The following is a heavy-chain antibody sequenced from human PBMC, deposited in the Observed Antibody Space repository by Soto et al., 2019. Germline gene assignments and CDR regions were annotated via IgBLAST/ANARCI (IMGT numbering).Heavy chain of an antibody. V-gene: IGHV4-59*01. CDR2: IYYSGST. D-gene: IGHD3-22*01. Sequence: PSETLSLTCTLSGGSISSYYSSWIRQPPGKGLVWIGYIYYSGSTNYNPSLKSRVTISVDTSKNQFSLKLGSVTAADTAVYYCASWGYESSGYPLDYCRQGTLETVPS. J-gene: IGHJ4*02. CDR1: GGSISSYY. CDR3: ASWGYESSGYPLDY.